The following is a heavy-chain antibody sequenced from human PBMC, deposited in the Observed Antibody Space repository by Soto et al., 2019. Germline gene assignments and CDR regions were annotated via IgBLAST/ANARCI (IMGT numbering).Heavy chain of an antibody. V-gene: IGHV1-2*02. Sequence: QVQLVQSGAEVKESGASVKVSCKASGYTFTGHYIHWVRQAPGQGFEWVGEIGPKNGDTRYAQKFQGRVAMTKDSSITTVYMELSNLSPDDTAVYYCGRGRSGELVVFYWGQGTLVTV. CDR3: GRGRSGELVVFY. CDR2: IGPKNGDT. CDR1: GYTFTGHY. D-gene: IGHD1-7*01. J-gene: IGHJ4*02.